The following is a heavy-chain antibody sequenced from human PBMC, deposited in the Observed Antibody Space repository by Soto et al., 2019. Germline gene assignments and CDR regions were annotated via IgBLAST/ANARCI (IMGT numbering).Heavy chain of an antibody. D-gene: IGHD6-6*01. Sequence: ASVKVSCKASGFSFTGYYIHWLRQAPGQGLEWMGWINAHSGGTEYAQKFQGRVTLTRDTSIATAYLTLTSLTSDDTALYYCAKDLTRQLAYWLDPWGQGTQVTVPQ. CDR1: GFSFTGYY. CDR2: INAHSGGT. J-gene: IGHJ5*02. V-gene: IGHV1-2*02. CDR3: AKDLTRQLAYWLDP.